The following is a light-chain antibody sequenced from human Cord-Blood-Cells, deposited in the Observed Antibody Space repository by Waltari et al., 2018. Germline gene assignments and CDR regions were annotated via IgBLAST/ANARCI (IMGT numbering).Light chain of an antibody. V-gene: IGLV2-14*01. CDR3: SSYTSSSTYV. Sequence: QSALTQPASVSGSPGQSITISCTATSSDVAGYNYFPWYQQHPGKAPKLMIYEVSNRPSGVSNRFSGSKSGNTASLTISGLQAEDEADYYCSSYTSSSTYVFGTGTKVTVL. CDR1: SSDVAGYNY. CDR2: EVS. J-gene: IGLJ1*01.